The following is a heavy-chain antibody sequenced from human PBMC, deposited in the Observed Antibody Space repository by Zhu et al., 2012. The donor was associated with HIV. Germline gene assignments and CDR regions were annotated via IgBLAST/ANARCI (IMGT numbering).Heavy chain of an antibody. V-gene: IGHV4-38-2*01. CDR1: GYSISSGYY. CDR2: IYHSGST. D-gene: IGHD6-19*01. J-gene: IGHJ4*02. Sequence: QVQLQESGPGLVKPSETLSLTCAVSGYSISSGYYWGWIRQPPGKGLEWIGSIYHSGSTYHNPSLKSRVTISVDTSKNQFSLKLSSVTAADTAVYYCARGGQWLVLGYFDYWGQGTLVTVSS. CDR3: ARGGQWLVLGYFDY.